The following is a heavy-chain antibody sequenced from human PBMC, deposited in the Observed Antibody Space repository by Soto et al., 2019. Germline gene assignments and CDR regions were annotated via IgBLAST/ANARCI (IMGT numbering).Heavy chain of an antibody. J-gene: IGHJ5*02. Sequence: SQTLSLTCAISGDSVSSNTASWNWIRQSPSRGLEWLGRTYFRSKWYNDYAVSVKSRIIINPDTSNNQFTLQLNSVTPEDTSVYFCAKGDNLGPKTGYAFDPWGQGIMVTVSS. CDR1: GDSVSSNTAS. D-gene: IGHD5-12*01. CDR2: TYFRSKWYN. CDR3: AKGDNLGPKTGYAFDP. V-gene: IGHV6-1*01.